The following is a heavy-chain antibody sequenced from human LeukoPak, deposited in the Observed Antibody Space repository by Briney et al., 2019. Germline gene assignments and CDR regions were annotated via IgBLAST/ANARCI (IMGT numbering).Heavy chain of an antibody. Sequence: SETLSLTCAVSGGSISSGGYSWSWIRQPPGKGLEWIGYIYHSGSTYYNPSLKSRVTISVDTSKNQFSLKLSSVTAADTAVYYCARDRPGIAAAGGVDWGQGTLVTVSS. J-gene: IGHJ4*02. CDR3: ARDRPGIAAAGGVD. CDR1: GGSISSGGYS. D-gene: IGHD6-13*01. CDR2: IYHSGST. V-gene: IGHV4-30-2*01.